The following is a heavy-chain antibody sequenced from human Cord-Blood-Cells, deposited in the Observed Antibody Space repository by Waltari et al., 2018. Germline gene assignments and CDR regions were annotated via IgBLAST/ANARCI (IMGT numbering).Heavy chain of an antibody. CDR1: GGSISSYY. D-gene: IGHD7-27*01. CDR3: ARAWGWNWYFDL. J-gene: IGHJ2*01. CDR2: IYYSGST. Sequence: QVQLQESGPGLVKPSETLSLTCTVAGGSISSYYGSWIRQPPGKGLEWIGYIYYSGSTNYNPSLKSRVTISVDTSKNQFSLKLSSVTAADTAVYYCARAWGWNWYFDLWGRGTLVTVSS. V-gene: IGHV4-59*01.